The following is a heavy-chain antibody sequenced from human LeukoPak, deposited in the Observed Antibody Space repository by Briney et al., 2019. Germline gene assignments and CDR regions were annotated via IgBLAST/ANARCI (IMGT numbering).Heavy chain of an antibody. Sequence: GGSLRLSCAASGFTFSSYWMTWVRQAPGKGLEWVANIKEDGSEKYYVDSVKGRFTISRDNAKNSLYLQMNGLRAEDTAVYYCAKDRTRPYYWGQGTLVTASS. CDR2: IKEDGSEK. V-gene: IGHV3-7*01. CDR3: AKDRTRPYY. D-gene: IGHD3/OR15-3a*01. J-gene: IGHJ4*02. CDR1: GFTFSSYW.